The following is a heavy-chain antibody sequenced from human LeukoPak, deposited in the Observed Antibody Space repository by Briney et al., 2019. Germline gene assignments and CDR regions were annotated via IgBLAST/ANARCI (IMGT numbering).Heavy chain of an antibody. Sequence: GGSLGLSCAASGFTFSSYWMSWVRQAPGKGLEWVANIKQDGSEKYYVDSVKGRFTISRDNAKNSLYLQMNSLRAEDTAVYYCARAPGASWYDSFDYWGQGTLVTVSS. J-gene: IGHJ4*02. CDR3: ARAPGASWYDSFDY. CDR2: IKQDGSEK. D-gene: IGHD6-13*01. CDR1: GFTFSSYW. V-gene: IGHV3-7*01.